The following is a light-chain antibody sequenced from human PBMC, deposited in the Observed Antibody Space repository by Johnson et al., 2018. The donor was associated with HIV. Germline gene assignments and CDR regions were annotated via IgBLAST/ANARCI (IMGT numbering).Light chain of an antibody. CDR3: GAWDGSLSVYV. V-gene: IGLV1-51*01. CDR2: DNN. J-gene: IGLJ1*01. CDR1: SSNIGNNY. Sequence: QSVLTQPPSVSAAPGQKVTISCSGSSSNIGNNYVSWYQQVPGTAPKLLIYDNNRRPSGIPDRFSGSKSGTSATLGITGLQTGDEAVYYCGAWDGSLSVYVFGTGTKLTVL.